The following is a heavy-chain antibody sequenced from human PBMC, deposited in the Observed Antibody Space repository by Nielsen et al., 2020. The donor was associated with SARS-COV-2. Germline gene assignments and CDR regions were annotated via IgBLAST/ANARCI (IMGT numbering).Heavy chain of an antibody. CDR3: ARDAYGDSSFYSYGLDV. Sequence: SETLSLTCSVSGDSISGSDYYWTWIRQPPGKAWEWMGSINNSGYTSYNRPLKSRVTISLDTSENQFSRELRSVTAADTAVYYCARDAYGDSSFYSYGLDVWGQGTTVAVSS. CDR2: INNSGYT. CDR1: GDSISGSDYY. D-gene: IGHD4-17*01. J-gene: IGHJ6*02. V-gene: IGHV4-30-4*01.